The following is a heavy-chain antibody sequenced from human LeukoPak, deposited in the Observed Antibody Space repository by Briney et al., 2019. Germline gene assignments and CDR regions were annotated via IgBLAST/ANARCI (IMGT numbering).Heavy chain of an antibody. V-gene: IGHV4-59*01. CDR3: ARGYYDILTSDAFDI. D-gene: IGHD3-9*01. J-gene: IGHJ3*02. CDR1: GVSISSYY. CDR2: IYYSGST. Sequence: SETLSLTCTVSGVSISSYYWSWIRQPPGKGLEWIGYIYYSGSTNYNPSLKSRVTISVDTSKNQFSLKLSSVTAADTAVYYCARGYYDILTSDAFDIWGQGTMVTVSS.